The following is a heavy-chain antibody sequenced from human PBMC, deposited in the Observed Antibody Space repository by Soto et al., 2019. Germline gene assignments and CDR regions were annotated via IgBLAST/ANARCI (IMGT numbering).Heavy chain of an antibody. CDR3: AHTGVPTAMLLYYFDY. V-gene: IGHV2-5*02. Sequence: QITLKESGPTLVKPTQTLTLTCTFSGFSLSTSGVGVGWIRQPPGKALEWLALIYWDDDKRYSPSLKSRLTIPXDTSKNQVVLTMTNMDPMDTATYYCAHTGVPTAMLLYYFDYWGQGTLVTVSS. J-gene: IGHJ4*02. CDR2: IYWDDDK. CDR1: GFSLSTSGVG. D-gene: IGHD2-2*01.